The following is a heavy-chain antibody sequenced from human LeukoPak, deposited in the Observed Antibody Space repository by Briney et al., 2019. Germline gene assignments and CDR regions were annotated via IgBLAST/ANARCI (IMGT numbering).Heavy chain of an antibody. Sequence: PWGSLRLSCAASGFTFSSYSMNWVRQAPGKGLEWVSSISSSSSYIYYADSVKGRFTISRDNAKNSLYLQMNSLRAEDTAVYYCARDRWGYDISTGYYGEIDYWGQGTLVTVSS. CDR1: GFTFSSYS. CDR3: ARDRWGYDISTGYYGEIDY. V-gene: IGHV3-21*01. CDR2: ISSSSSYI. J-gene: IGHJ4*02. D-gene: IGHD3-9*01.